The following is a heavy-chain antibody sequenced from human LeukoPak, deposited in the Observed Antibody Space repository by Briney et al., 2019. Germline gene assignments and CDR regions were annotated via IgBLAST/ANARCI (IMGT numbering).Heavy chain of an antibody. Sequence: NPSETLSLTCTVSGGSISSSSYYWGWIRQPPGKGLEWIGGIYYSGSTYYNPSLKSRVTISVDTSKNHFSLKLSSVTAADTAVYYCASLQITTLDYWGQGTLVTVSS. CDR3: ASLQITTLDY. V-gene: IGHV4-39*02. J-gene: IGHJ4*02. CDR1: GGSISSSSYY. D-gene: IGHD3-22*01. CDR2: IYYSGST.